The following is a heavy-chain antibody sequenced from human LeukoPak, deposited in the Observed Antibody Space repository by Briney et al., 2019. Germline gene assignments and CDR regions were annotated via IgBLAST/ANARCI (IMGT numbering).Heavy chain of an antibody. Sequence: SGGSLRLSCVVSGFSLRTYAMSWVRQAPGKGLEWVTTIRGGGFSRYYADSVKGRVSISRDDSKNTVSLEVDNLGVEDTAIYYCAKHKGGGLGNDAFDMGGPGTMLIVSS. CDR2: IRGGGFSR. V-gene: IGHV3-23*01. CDR3: AKHKGGGLGNDAFDM. J-gene: IGHJ3*02. D-gene: IGHD2-15*01. CDR1: GFSLRTYA.